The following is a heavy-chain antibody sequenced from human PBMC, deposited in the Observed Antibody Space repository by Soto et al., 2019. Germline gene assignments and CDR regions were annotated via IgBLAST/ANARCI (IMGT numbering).Heavy chain of an antibody. CDR1: GFTFNDFE. CDR3: ARGFGPCND. CDR2: IDGSGTTK. D-gene: IGHD3-10*01. J-gene: IGHJ4*02. Sequence: EVQLLESGGGLVQPGGSLRLSCGVSGFTFNDFEMNWVRQAPGKGLEWLAYIDGSGTTKKYADSVRGRFTISRDNPNNSLFLQMSSLRAADTAIYYCARGFGPCNDWGQGTVVSVSS. V-gene: IGHV3-48*03.